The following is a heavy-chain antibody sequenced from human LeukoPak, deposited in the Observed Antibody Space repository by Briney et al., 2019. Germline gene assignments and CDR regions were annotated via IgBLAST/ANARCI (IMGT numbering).Heavy chain of an antibody. V-gene: IGHV4-39*01. CDR1: GGFISSGGYY. CDR2: VHHSGVT. Sequence: SETLSLTCVVSGGFISSGGYYWGWIRHPPEKGLEWIGSVHHSGVTYYNTSLKSRVTISVDKSKNQFSLELTSVTAADTAVYYCARNPPNYYDSSGRMGAFDVWGQGTMVTVSS. CDR3: ARNPPNYYDSSGRMGAFDV. D-gene: IGHD3-22*01. J-gene: IGHJ3*01.